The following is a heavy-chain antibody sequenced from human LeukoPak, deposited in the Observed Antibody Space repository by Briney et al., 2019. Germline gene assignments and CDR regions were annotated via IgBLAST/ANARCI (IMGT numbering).Heavy chain of an antibody. CDR1: GYTLTELS. D-gene: IGHD6-19*01. Sequence: ASVKVSCKVSGYTLTELSMHWVRQAPGKGLEWMGGFDPEDGETIYAQKFRGRVTMTEDTSTDTAYMELSSLRSEDTAVYYCATGGIAVAGTGNWFDPWGQGTLVTVSS. CDR3: ATGGIAVAGTGNWFDP. J-gene: IGHJ5*02. CDR2: FDPEDGET. V-gene: IGHV1-24*01.